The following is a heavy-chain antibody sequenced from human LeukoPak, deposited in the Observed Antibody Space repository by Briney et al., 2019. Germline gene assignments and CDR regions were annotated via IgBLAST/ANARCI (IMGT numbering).Heavy chain of an antibody. V-gene: IGHV3-48*01. J-gene: IGHJ5*02. CDR3: ARGYSSSSRLNWFDP. Sequence: GGSLRLSCAASGFTFSSYSMNWVRQAPGKGLEWVSYITSSSSTIYYADSVKGRFTTSRDNAKNSLYLQMNSLRAEDTAVYYCARGYSSSSRLNWFDPWGQGTLVTVSS. D-gene: IGHD6-13*01. CDR2: ITSSSSTI. CDR1: GFTFSSYS.